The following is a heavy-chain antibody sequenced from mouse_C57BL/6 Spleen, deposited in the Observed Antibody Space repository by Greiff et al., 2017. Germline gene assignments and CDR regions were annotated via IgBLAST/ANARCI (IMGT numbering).Heavy chain of an antibody. V-gene: IGHV5-17*01. J-gene: IGHJ2*01. CDR2: ISSGSSTI. D-gene: IGHD2-4*01. CDR3: ARQDYDYLYFDD. Sequence: VQLKESGGGLVKPGGSLKLSCAASGFTFSDYGMHWVRQAPEKGLEWVAYISSGSSTIYYADTVKGRFTISRDNAKNTLFLQMTSLRSEDTAMYYCARQDYDYLYFDDWGQGTTLTVSS. CDR1: GFTFSDYG.